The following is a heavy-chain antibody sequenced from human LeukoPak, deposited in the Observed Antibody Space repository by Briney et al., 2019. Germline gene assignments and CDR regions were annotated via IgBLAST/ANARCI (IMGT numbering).Heavy chain of an antibody. CDR1: GYTFTSYH. CDR2: INPSGGST. CDR3: ARLSIVGAPAY. D-gene: IGHD1-26*01. J-gene: IGHJ4*02. Sequence: GASVKVSCKASGYTFTSYHMHWVRQAPGQGLEWMGIINPSGGSTSYAQKFQGRVTMTRDTSTSTVYMELSSLRSEDTAVYYCARLSIVGAPAYWGQGTLVTVSS. V-gene: IGHV1-46*01.